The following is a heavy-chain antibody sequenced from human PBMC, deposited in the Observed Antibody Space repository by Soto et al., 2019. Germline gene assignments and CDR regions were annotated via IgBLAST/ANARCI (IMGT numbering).Heavy chain of an antibody. CDR3: ARDSPYSSSWYDLNWFDP. CDR1: GFTLSSYS. D-gene: IGHD6-13*01. Sequence: GGSLRLSCAASGFTLSSYSMNWVRQAPGKGLEWVSYISSSSSTTYYADSVKGRFTISRDNAKNSLYLQMNSLRDEDTAVYYCARDSPYSSSWYDLNWFDPWGQGTLVTVSS. J-gene: IGHJ5*02. V-gene: IGHV3-48*02. CDR2: ISSSSSTT.